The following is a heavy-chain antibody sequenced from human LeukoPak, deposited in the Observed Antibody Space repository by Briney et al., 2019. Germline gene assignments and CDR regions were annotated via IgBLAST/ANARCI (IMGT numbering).Heavy chain of an antibody. D-gene: IGHD2-15*01. Sequence: PSETLSLTCAVYGGSFSGYYWSWIRQPPGKGLEWIGEINHSGSTNYNPSLKSRVTISIDTSKNQFSLKLSSVTAADTAVYYCARGPGTDCSGGSCYSDWFDPWGQGTLVTVSS. J-gene: IGHJ5*02. CDR1: GGSFSGYY. CDR2: INHSGST. CDR3: ARGPGTDCSGGSCYSDWFDP. V-gene: IGHV4-34*01.